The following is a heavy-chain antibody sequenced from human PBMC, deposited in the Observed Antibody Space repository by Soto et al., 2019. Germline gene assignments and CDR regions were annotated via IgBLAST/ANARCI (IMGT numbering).Heavy chain of an antibody. J-gene: IGHJ4*02. CDR3: ARDLQADY. V-gene: IGHV1-3*01. CDR1: GYTFTNYA. CDR2: INAGNGNT. Sequence: QVQLVQSGAEVKKPGASVKVSCKASGYTFTNYAMHWVRQAPGQRLEWMGWINAGNGNTKYSQKFRGRVTITRDTAASTAYMELSSLRSEDTSVYYFARDLQADYWGQGTLVTVSS.